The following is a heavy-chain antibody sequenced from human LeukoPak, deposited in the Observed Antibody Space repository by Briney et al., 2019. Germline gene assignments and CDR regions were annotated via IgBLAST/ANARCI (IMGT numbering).Heavy chain of an antibody. CDR1: GFTFTSSA. Sequence: SVKVSCKASGFTFTSSAMQWVQQARGQRLEWIGWIVVGSGNTNYAQKFQERVTITRDMSTSTAYMELSSLRSEDTAVYYCAVNKIGLVGATYYWGQGTLVTVSS. V-gene: IGHV1-58*02. CDR2: IVVGSGNT. J-gene: IGHJ4*02. D-gene: IGHD1-26*01. CDR3: AVNKIGLVGATYY.